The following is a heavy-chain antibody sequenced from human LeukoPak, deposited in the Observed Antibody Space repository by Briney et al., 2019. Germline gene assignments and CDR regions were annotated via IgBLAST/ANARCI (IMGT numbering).Heavy chain of an antibody. J-gene: IGHJ6*02. Sequence: GGSLRLSCAASGVTFSSYSMNWVRQAPGKGLEWVSSISSSSSYIYYADSVKGRFTISRDNAKNSLYLQMNSLRAEDTAVYYCAREIRITMVRGVIDGMDVWGQGTTVTVSS. V-gene: IGHV3-21*01. CDR3: AREIRITMVRGVIDGMDV. CDR1: GVTFSSYS. CDR2: ISSSSSYI. D-gene: IGHD3-10*01.